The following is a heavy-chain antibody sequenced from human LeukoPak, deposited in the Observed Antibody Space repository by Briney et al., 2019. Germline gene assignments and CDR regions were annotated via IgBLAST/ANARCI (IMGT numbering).Heavy chain of an antibody. V-gene: IGHV4-30-4*01. CDR2: IYYSGST. D-gene: IGHD2-2*01. CDR3: ARGQGFVVVPAATENNWFDP. CDR1: GGSISSGDYY. J-gene: IGHJ5*02. Sequence: PSQTLSLTCTVSGGSISSGDYYWSWIRQPPGKGLEWIGYIYYSGSTYYNPSLKSRVTISVDTSKNQFSLKLSSVTAADTAVYYCARGQGFVVVPAATENNWFDPWGQGTLVTVSS.